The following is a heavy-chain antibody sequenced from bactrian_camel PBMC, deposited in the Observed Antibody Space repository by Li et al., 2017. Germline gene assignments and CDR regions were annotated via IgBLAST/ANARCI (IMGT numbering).Heavy chain of an antibody. CDR2: ISSNGDST. D-gene: IGHD4*01. CDR1: GFTASLYA. Sequence: VQLVESGGDLVQPGGSLRLSCVASGFTASLYAMSWVRQAPGKGLEWVSTISSNGDSTYYATSVKGRFTISEDNAKNTLYLQMDSLKPEGTAVYYCARSYYGDYGVPINWGQGTQVTVS. V-gene: IGHV3S31*01. J-gene: IGHJ4*01. CDR3: ARSYYGDYGVPIN.